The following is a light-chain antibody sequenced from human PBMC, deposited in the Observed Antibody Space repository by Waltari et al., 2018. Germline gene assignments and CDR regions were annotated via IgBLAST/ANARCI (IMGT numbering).Light chain of an antibody. CDR1: QSNGTS. V-gene: IGKV6-21*02. CDR3: LQSSSLPIT. J-gene: IGKJ5*01. CDR2: YAS. Sequence: DIVLTQSPDFQSVTPKEKITITCRARQSNGTSLHWYQQNTDPAPKLLIKYASQSISRVPSRFSGSGSETEFTLNINSLEAEDVATYYCLQSSSLPITFGQGTRLEI.